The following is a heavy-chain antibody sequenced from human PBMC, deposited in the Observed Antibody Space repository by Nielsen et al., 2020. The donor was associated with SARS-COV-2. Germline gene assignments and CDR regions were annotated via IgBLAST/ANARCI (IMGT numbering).Heavy chain of an antibody. D-gene: IGHD6-13*01. Sequence: ASVKVSCKASGYTFTSYAMHWVRQAPGQRLEWMGWISAYNGNTNYAQKLQGRVTMTTDTSTSTAYMELRSLRSDDTAVYYCARGQGRYSSSWYVGYDYWGQGTLVTVSS. V-gene: IGHV1-18*01. CDR1: GYTFTSYA. J-gene: IGHJ4*02. CDR3: ARGQGRYSSSWYVGYDY. CDR2: ISAYNGNT.